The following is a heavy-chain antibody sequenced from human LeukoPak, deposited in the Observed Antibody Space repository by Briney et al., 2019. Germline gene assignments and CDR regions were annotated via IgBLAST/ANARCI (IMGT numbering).Heavy chain of an antibody. D-gene: IGHD2-2*01. CDR3: ARDPTRYCSSTSCPYYFDY. J-gene: IGHJ4*02. CDR2: INPSGGST. CDR1: GYTFTSYY. Sequence: ASVKVSCKASGYTFTSYYMHWVRQAPGQGLEWMGIINPSGGSTSYAQKFQGRVTMTRDASTSTVYMELSSLRSEDTAVYYCARDPTRYCSSTSCPYYFDYWGQGTLVTVSS. V-gene: IGHV1-46*01.